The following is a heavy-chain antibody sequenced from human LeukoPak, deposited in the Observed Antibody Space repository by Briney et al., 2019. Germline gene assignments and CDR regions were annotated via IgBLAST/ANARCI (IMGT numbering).Heavy chain of an antibody. CDR2: IYYSGST. Sequence: SETLSLTCTVSGGSISSYSWSWIRQHPGKRLEWIGYIYYSGSTNYNPSLKSRVTISVDMSKNQFSLKLSSVTAADTAVYYCATHPPKVCTGGSCPDYWGQGTLVTVSS. CDR3: ATHPPKVCTGGSCPDY. D-gene: IGHD2-15*01. J-gene: IGHJ4*02. V-gene: IGHV4-59*01. CDR1: GGSISSYS.